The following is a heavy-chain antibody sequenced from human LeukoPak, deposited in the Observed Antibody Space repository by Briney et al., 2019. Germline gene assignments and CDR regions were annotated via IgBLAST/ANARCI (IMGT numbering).Heavy chain of an antibody. CDR1: GFTFGTYW. CDR2: IKHDGSEQ. CDR3: ARTPTYYDFWSGYKFIDY. V-gene: IGHV3-7*01. D-gene: IGHD3-3*01. Sequence: PGGSLRLSCAVSGFTFGTYWMTWVRQAPGRGLEWVANIKHDGSEQYYADSVKGRFTISRDNPKNSLYLQLNSLRAADTAIYYCARTPTYYDFWSGYKFIDYWGQGTLVTVSS. J-gene: IGHJ4*02.